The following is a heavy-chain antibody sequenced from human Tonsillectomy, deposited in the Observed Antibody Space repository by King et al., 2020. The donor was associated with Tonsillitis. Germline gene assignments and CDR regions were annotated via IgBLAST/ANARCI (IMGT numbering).Heavy chain of an antibody. D-gene: IGHD3-16*01. CDR2: IIPIFDTT. CDR1: GGTFSSFG. V-gene: IGHV1-69*01. J-gene: IGHJ6*02. CDR3: ARDRLFDPALNDYGMDV. Sequence: VQLVESGAEVKKPGSSVKVSCKASGGTFSSFGISWVRQAPGQGLEWMGGIIPIFDTTNYAQKFQGRVTITADESTRTAYMEPSSLRPEDTAVYYCARDRLFDPALNDYGMDVWGQGTTVTASS.